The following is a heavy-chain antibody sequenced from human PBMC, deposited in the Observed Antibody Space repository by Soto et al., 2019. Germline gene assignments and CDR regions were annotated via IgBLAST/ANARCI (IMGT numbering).Heavy chain of an antibody. V-gene: IGHV3-9*01. CDR3: AKDFYDILTGPDY. CDR1: GFTFYDYA. D-gene: IGHD3-9*01. J-gene: IGHJ4*02. CDR2: ISWNSGSI. Sequence: HPGGSLRLSCAASGFTFYDYAMHWVRQAPGKGLEWVSGISWNSGSIGYADSVKGRFTISRDNAKNSLYLQMNSLRAEDTALYYCAKDFYDILTGPDYWGQGTLVTVSS.